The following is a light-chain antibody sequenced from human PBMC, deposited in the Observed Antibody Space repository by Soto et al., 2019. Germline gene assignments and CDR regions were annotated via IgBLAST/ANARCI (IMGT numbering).Light chain of an antibody. CDR1: QSVSSNY. CDR2: GAS. V-gene: IGKV3-20*01. Sequence: EIVLTQSPGTLSLSPGERATLSCRASQSVSSNYLAWYQQKPGQAPRLLIYGASNRATGIPDRFSGSGPGTDFTLTISRLEPEDFAEYYCQQYGSSPRTFGQGTKVEIK. CDR3: QQYGSSPRT. J-gene: IGKJ1*01.